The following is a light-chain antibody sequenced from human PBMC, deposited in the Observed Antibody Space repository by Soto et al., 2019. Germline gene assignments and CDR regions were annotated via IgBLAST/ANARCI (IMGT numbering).Light chain of an antibody. CDR3: NADTNSNPWV. J-gene: IGLJ3*02. CDR2: EVT. Sequence: QSALTQPAAVSGSPGQSITISCTGTSSDVGGYNYVSWYQQHPGKAPKLMIYEVTNRPSGVSNRFSGSRSGNTASLTISGLQAEDDAYYYCNADTNSNPWVFGGGTKLTVL. V-gene: IGLV2-14*01. CDR1: SSDVGGYNY.